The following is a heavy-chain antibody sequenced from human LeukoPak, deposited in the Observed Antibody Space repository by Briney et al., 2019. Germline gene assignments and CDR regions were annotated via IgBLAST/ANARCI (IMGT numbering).Heavy chain of an antibody. V-gene: IGHV4-59*01. CDR3: ARRCGGDCYDI. D-gene: IGHD2-21*01. CDR2: IYYSGST. J-gene: IGHJ4*02. Sequence: PSETLSLTCTVAGGSISSYYWSWIRQPPAKGLEGIGYIYYSGSTNYNPSLKSRVTISVDTSKNQFSLKLSSVTAADTAVYYCARRCGGDCYDIWGQGTLVTVSS. CDR1: GGSISSYY.